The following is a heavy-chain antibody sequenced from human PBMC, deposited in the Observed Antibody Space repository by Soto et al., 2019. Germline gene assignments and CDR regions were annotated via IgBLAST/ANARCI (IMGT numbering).Heavy chain of an antibody. D-gene: IGHD3-10*01. J-gene: IGHJ4*02. V-gene: IGHV3-74*01. CDR2: INSDASST. CDR3: ARALDGSGSYSFDY. CDR1: GFTFSNYW. Sequence: GGSLRLSCAASGFTFSNYWMHWVRQAPGKGLVWVSRINSDASSTSYADSVKGRFTISRDNVKNTLYLQMNSLRTEDTAVYYCARALDGSGSYSFDYWGQGTLVTVSS.